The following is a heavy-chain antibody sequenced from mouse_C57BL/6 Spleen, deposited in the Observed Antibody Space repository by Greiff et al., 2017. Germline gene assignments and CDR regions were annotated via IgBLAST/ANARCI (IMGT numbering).Heavy chain of an antibody. CDR2: ISDGGSYT. V-gene: IGHV5-4*01. J-gene: IGHJ1*03. CDR3: ASPKYYGSSRYWYFDV. CDR1: GFTFSSYA. D-gene: IGHD1-1*01. Sequence: EVQRVESGGGLVKPGGSLKLSCAASGFTFSSYAMSWVRQTPEKRLEWVATISDGGSYTYYPDNVKGRFTISRDNAKNNLYLQMSHLKSEDTAMYYCASPKYYGSSRYWYFDVWGTGTTVTVSS.